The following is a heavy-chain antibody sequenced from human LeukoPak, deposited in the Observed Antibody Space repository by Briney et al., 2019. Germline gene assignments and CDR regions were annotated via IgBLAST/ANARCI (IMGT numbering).Heavy chain of an antibody. V-gene: IGHV3-21*01. CDR2: ITSRGTYI. D-gene: IGHD1-26*01. CDR3: ARDPYSGNYGNYYYYYMDV. Sequence: GGSLRLSCAASGFTFSSSAMSWVRQAPGRALEWVSSITSRGTYIFYADSVKGRFTISRDNAKNSLYLQMNSLGPEDTAVYYCARDPYSGNYGNYYYYYMDVWGKGTTVTISS. J-gene: IGHJ6*03. CDR1: GFTFSSSA.